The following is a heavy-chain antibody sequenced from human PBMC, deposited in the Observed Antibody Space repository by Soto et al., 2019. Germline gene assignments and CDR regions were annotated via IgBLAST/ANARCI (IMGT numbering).Heavy chain of an antibody. CDR2: IYSGGST. Sequence: EVQLVESGGGLVQPGGSLRLSCAASGFTVSSSYMSWVRQAPGQGLECVSFIYSGGSTNYADSVKGRFTISRDNSKNTLYLQLNRLRAEDTAVYYCANVNTTMVDHFDYWGQGTLVAVSS. CDR1: GFTVSSSY. V-gene: IGHV3-66*01. D-gene: IGHD5-18*01. CDR3: ANVNTTMVDHFDY. J-gene: IGHJ4*02.